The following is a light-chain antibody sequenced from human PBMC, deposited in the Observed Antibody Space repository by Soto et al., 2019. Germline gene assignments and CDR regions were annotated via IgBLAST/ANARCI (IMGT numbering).Light chain of an antibody. CDR3: MQSIQLRT. V-gene: IGKV3-11*01. CDR1: HRVSSY. CDR2: EVS. Sequence: EIVMTQSPATLSVSPGERATLSCRASHRVSSYLAWYQQKPGQAPRLLIYEVSNRFSGVPDRFSGSGSGTDFTLKISRVEAEDVGVYYCMQSIQLRTFGQGTKVDIK. J-gene: IGKJ1*01.